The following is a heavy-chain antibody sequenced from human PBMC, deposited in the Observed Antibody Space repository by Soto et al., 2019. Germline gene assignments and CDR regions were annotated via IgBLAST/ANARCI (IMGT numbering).Heavy chain of an antibody. V-gene: IGHV4-31*03. CDR3: ARDPPGVRGSGAFDI. D-gene: IGHD3-10*01. CDR1: GGSISSGGYY. CDR2: IYYSGST. J-gene: IGHJ3*02. Sequence: QVQLQESGPGLVKPSQTLSLTCTVSGGSISSGGYYWSWIRQHPGKGLEWIGYIYYSGSTYYNPSLKSRVTLSVDTSKNQFSRKLSSVTAADTAVYYCARDPPGVRGSGAFDIWGQGTMVTVSS.